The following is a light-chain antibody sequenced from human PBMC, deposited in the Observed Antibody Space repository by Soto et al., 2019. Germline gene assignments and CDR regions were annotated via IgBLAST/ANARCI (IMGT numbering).Light chain of an antibody. CDR3: QQFGKSPWT. V-gene: IGKV3-20*01. CDR2: GTS. J-gene: IGKJ1*01. Sequence: RATLSCRASQSVPSTYFAWYQQKAGQPPRLLISGTSNRATGIPDRFSGSGSGTDFTLTISRLEPEDFAVYFCQQFGKSPWTFGQGTKADI. CDR1: QSVPSTY.